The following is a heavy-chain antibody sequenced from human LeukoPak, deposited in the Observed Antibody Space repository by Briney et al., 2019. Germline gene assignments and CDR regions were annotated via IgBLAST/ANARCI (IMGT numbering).Heavy chain of an antibody. V-gene: IGHV3-23*01. Sequence: GGSLRLSCAASGFTFSSYAMSWVRQAPGQGLEWVSAISGSGGSTYYADSVKGRFTISRDNSKNTLYLQMNSLRAEDTAVYYCAKDERASGWHFTCWGQGTLVTVSS. CDR2: ISGSGGST. CDR1: GFTFSSYA. J-gene: IGHJ4*02. D-gene: IGHD6-19*01. CDR3: AKDERASGWHFTC.